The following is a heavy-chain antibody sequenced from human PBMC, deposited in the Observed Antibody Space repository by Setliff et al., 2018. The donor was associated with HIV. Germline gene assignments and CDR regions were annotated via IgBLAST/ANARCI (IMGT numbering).Heavy chain of an antibody. CDR1: GGSISSSSYY. V-gene: IGHV4-39*01. D-gene: IGHD6-19*01. CDR3: ARRTAVAGHWNFDL. J-gene: IGHJ2*01. Sequence: SETLSLTCTVSGGSISSSSYYWGWIRQPPGKGLEWIGSIYYSGSTYYNPSLKSRVTISVDTSKNQFSLKLSSVTAADTAVYYCARRTAVAGHWNFDLWGRGTLVTVSS. CDR2: IYYSGST.